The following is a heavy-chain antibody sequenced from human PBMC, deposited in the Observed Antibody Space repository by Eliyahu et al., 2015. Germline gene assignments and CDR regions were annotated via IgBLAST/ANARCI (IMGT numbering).Heavy chain of an antibody. CDR3: TRGPDYSRSGRGNWFDP. Sequence: VQLVQSGAEVKKPGASVKVSCXASGYTLTTHDINWVRQAPGQGPEWMGWMNSNSGNAGPAQKFQGRVTMSRNISLNTAYLELRSLTSADTAVYYCTRGPDYSRSGRGNWFDPWGQGTLVTVSS. CDR1: GYTLTTHD. V-gene: IGHV1-8*01. J-gene: IGHJ5*02. D-gene: IGHD5-12*01. CDR2: MNSNSGNA.